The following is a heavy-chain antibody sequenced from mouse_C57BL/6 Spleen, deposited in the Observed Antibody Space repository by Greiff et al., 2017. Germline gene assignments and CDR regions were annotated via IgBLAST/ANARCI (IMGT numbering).Heavy chain of an antibody. CDR2: IYPGDGDT. V-gene: IGHV1-80*01. CDR1: GYAFSSYW. Sequence: QVQLQQPGAELVKPGASVKISCKASGYAFSSYWMNWVKQRPGKGLEWIGQIYPGDGDTNYNGKFKGKATLTADKSSSTAYMQLSSLTSEDSAVYFCARPLSGTWDAMDYWGQGTSVTVSS. CDR3: ARPLSGTWDAMDY. D-gene: IGHD4-1*01. J-gene: IGHJ4*01.